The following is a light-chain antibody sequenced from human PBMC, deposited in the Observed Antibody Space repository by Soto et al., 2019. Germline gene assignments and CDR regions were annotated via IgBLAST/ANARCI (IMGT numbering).Light chain of an antibody. J-gene: IGLJ1*01. CDR1: SSDLGSYNL. V-gene: IGLV2-23*01. CDR2: EGS. CDR3: CSYAGSSTLG. Sequence: QSVLTQPASVSGSPGQSITLSCTGTSSDLGSYNLVSWYQQHPGKAPKLMIYEGSKRPSGVSYRFSGSRSGNTASLTISGLQTEDEADYYCCSYAGSSTLGFGTGTKAPS.